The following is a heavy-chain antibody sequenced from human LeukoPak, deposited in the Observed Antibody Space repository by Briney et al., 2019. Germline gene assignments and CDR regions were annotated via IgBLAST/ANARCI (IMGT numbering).Heavy chain of an antibody. CDR3: ARVPPTYGSGSYFDY. V-gene: IGHV4-34*01. J-gene: IGHJ4*02. CDR2: INHSGST. CDR1: GGSISGYY. Sequence: SETLSLTCAVYGGSISGYYWSWIRQPPGKGLEWIGEINHSGSTNYNPSLKSRVTISVDTSKNQFSLKLSSVTAADTAVYYCARVPPTYGSGSYFDYWGQGTLVTVSS. D-gene: IGHD3-10*01.